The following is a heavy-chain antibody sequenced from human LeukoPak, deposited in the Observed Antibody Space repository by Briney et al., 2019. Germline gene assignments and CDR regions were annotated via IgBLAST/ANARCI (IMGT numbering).Heavy chain of an antibody. CDR3: ASRGEYYYDSSGSWGYYYYMDV. CDR2: INPDSGDT. D-gene: IGHD3-22*01. J-gene: IGHJ6*03. Sequence: ASVKVSCKTYGYTFSNYYIYWVRQAPGQGLEWMGWINPDSGDTKYAQKFQARVTITRDTSISTAYMELSRLRSDDTAVYYCASRGEYYYDSSGSWGYYYYMDVWGKGTTVTVSS. V-gene: IGHV1-2*02. CDR1: GYTFSNYY.